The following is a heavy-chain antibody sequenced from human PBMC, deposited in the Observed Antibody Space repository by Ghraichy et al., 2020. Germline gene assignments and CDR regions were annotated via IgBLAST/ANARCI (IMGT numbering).Heavy chain of an antibody. CDR2: IYYIGTT. J-gene: IGHJ4*02. CDR1: GGSISAYY. Sequence: SETLSLTCAVSGGSISAYYWSWIRQPPGKGLEWIGYIYYIGTTNYNPSLESRVTISVDTSKNQFSLKLTSVTAADTAVYYCARGTYGGLEDFWGQGTLVTVSS. V-gene: IGHV4-59*01. CDR3: ARGTYGGLEDF. D-gene: IGHD1-1*01.